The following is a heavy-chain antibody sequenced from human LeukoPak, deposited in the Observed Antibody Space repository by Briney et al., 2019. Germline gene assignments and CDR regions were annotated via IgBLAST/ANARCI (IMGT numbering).Heavy chain of an antibody. D-gene: IGHD6-19*01. CDR2: IYYSGST. V-gene: IGHV4-59*01. CDR3: ARDDPSSGWYGNWFDP. Sequence: PSETLSLTCTVSGGSISSYYWSWIRQPPGKGLEWIGYIYYSGSTSYNPSLKSRVTISVDTSKNQFSLKLSSVTAADTAVYYCARDDPSSGWYGNWFDPWGQGTLVTVSS. CDR1: GGSISSYY. J-gene: IGHJ5*02.